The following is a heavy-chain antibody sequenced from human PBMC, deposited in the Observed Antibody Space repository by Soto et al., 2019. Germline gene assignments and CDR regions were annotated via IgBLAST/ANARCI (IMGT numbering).Heavy chain of an antibody. CDR3: ARRIIGTPSPHFDS. Sequence: QVQLQESGPGLVKPSGALSLTCGVSGGSISRSNWWSWVRQPPGKGLEWIGEIYESGSTNYNPSLKSRVTISVDRSTNQFSLKLSSVTAADTAVYYCARRIIGTPSPHFDSWGQGTLVTVSS. CDR1: GGSISRSNW. CDR2: IYESGST. J-gene: IGHJ4*02. V-gene: IGHV4-4*02. D-gene: IGHD1-7*01.